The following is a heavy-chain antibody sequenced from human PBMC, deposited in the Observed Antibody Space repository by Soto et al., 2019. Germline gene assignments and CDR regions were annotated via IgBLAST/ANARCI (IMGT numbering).Heavy chain of an antibody. CDR3: TRGLLWFGELTPFDY. V-gene: IGHV3-73*01. J-gene: IGHJ4*02. CDR2: IRSKANSYAT. Sequence: PGGSLRLSCAASGFTFSGSAMHWVLQASGKGLEWVGRIRSKANSYATAYAASVKGRFTISRDDSKNTAYLQMNSLKTEDTAVYYCTRGLLWFGELTPFDYWGQGT. D-gene: IGHD3-10*01. CDR1: GFTFSGSA.